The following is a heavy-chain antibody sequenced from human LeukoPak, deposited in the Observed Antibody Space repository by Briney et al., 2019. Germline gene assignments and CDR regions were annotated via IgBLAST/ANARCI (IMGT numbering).Heavy chain of an antibody. CDR2: IYYSGST. J-gene: IGHJ4*02. V-gene: IGHV4-59*01. D-gene: IGHD2-15*01. CDR1: GGSISSYY. CDR3: ARDSGGLTF. Sequence: SETLSLTCTVSGGSISSYYWSWIRQPPGKGLEWIGYIYYSGSTNYNPSLKSRVTISVDTSKNQFSLKLSSVTAADTAVYYCARDSGGLTFWGQGTLVTVSS.